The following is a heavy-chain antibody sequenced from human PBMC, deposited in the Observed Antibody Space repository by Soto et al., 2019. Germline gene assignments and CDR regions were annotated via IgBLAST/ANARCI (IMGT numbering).Heavy chain of an antibody. V-gene: IGHV3-21*01. CDR1: GFTFSSYS. D-gene: IGHD4-17*01. CDR2: ISSSSSYI. Sequence: PGGSLRLSCAAPGFTFSSYSMNWVRQAPGKGLEWVSSISSSSSYIYYADSVKGRFTISRDNAKNSLYLQMNSLRAEDTAVYYCARDGMTTVTTRAFDIWGKGTMVTVSS. CDR3: ARDGMTTVTTRAFDI. J-gene: IGHJ3*02.